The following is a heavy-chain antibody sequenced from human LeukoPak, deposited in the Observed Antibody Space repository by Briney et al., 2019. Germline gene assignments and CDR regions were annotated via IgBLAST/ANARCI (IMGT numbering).Heavy chain of an antibody. CDR2: IYSGGST. V-gene: IGHV3-66*01. D-gene: IGHD6-19*01. CDR3: ARSGSNLIAVAAYFDY. CDR1: GFTVSSNY. J-gene: IGHJ4*02. Sequence: PGGSLRLSCAASGFTVSSNYMSWVRQAPGKGLEWVSVIYSGGSTYYADSVKGRFTISKDNSKNTLYLQMNSLRAEDTAVYYCARSGSNLIAVAAYFDYWGQGTLVTVSS.